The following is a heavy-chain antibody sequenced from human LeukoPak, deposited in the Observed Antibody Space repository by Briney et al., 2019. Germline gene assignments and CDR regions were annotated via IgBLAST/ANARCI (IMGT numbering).Heavy chain of an antibody. V-gene: IGHV4-39*07. Sequence: PSETLSLTCTVSGGSISSSSYYWGWIRQPPGKGLEWIGSIYYSGSTYYNPSLKSRVTISVDTSKNQFSLKLSSVTAADTAVYYCAGGSYSSSWYWFDPWGQGTLITVSS. CDR3: AGGSYSSSWYWFDP. D-gene: IGHD6-13*01. CDR2: IYYSGST. J-gene: IGHJ5*02. CDR1: GGSISSSSYY.